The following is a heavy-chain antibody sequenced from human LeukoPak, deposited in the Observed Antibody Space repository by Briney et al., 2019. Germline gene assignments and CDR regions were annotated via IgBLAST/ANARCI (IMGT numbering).Heavy chain of an antibody. J-gene: IGHJ4*02. D-gene: IGHD3-10*01. CDR2: ISYDGSDK. Sequence: PGGSLRLSCVVSGFTFSTYAMHWVRQAPGKGLEWVAIISYDGSDKYYADSVKGRFTISRDNSKNTLYLQMNSLRAEDTAVYYCAKDIRNDRFGGPGEYWGQGTLVTVSS. CDR1: GFTFSTYA. V-gene: IGHV3-30*18. CDR3: AKDIRNDRFGGPGEY.